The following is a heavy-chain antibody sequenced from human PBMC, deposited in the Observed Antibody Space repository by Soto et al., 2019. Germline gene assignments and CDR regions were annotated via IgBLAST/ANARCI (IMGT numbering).Heavy chain of an antibody. CDR3: AGSEERVGYSSGPDDY. J-gene: IGHJ4*02. D-gene: IGHD6-19*01. CDR1: GYTFTSYG. CDR2: ISAYNGNT. Sequence: GASVKVSCKASGYTFTSYGISWVRQAPGQGLEWMGWISAYNGNTNYAQKLQGRVTMTTDTSTSTAYMELRSLRSDDTAVYYCAGSEERVGYSSGPDDYWGQGTLVTVSS. V-gene: IGHV1-18*04.